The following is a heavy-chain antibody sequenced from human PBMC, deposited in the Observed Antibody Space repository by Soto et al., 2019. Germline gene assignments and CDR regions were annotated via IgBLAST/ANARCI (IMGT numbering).Heavy chain of an antibody. CDR2: ISYDGSNK. J-gene: IGHJ6*02. Sequence: QVQLVESGGGVVQPGRSLRLSCAASGFTFSSYAMHWVRQAPGKGLEWVAVISYDGSNKYYADSVKRRFTISRDNSKNTLYLQMNSLRAEDTAVYYCAREYSSGWYNYYYYGMDVWGQGTTVTVSS. CDR3: AREYSSGWYNYYYYGMDV. CDR1: GFTFSSYA. V-gene: IGHV3-30-3*01. D-gene: IGHD6-19*01.